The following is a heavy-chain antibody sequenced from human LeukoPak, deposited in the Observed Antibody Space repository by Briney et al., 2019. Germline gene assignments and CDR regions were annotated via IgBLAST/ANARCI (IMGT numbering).Heavy chain of an antibody. CDR3: ARVQAYGGKGYFAY. J-gene: IGHJ4*02. CDR2: IYYSGST. Sequence: SETLSLTCTVSGGSISSYYWSWIRQPPGKGLEWIGYIYYSGSTNYNPSLKSRVTISVDTSKNQFSLKLSSVTAADTAVYYCARVQAYGGKGYFAYWGQGTLVTVSS. CDR1: GGSISSYY. D-gene: IGHD4-23*01. V-gene: IGHV4-59*01.